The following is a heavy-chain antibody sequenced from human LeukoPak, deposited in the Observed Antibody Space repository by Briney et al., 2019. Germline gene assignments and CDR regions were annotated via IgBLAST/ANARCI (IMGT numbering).Heavy chain of an antibody. V-gene: IGHV3-23*01. D-gene: IGHD5/OR15-5a*01. CDR1: GFTFSSYA. CDR3: ARDPRRHSSLRLQRRFDY. J-gene: IGHJ4*02. Sequence: GGSLRLSCAASGFTFSSYAMSWVRQAPGKGLEWVSAISGSGGSTYYADSVKGRFTISGDNSKNTLYLQMNSLRAEDTAVYYCARDPRRHSSLRLQRRFDYWGQGTLVTVSS. CDR2: ISGSGGST.